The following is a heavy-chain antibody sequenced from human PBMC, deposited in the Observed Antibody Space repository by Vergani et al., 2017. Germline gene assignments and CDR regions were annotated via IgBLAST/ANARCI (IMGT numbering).Heavy chain of an antibody. CDR3: ARDSVSREYYYMDV. Sequence: QVQLQESGPGLVKPSQTLSLTCTVSGGSISSGGYYWSWIRQHPGKGLEWIGYIYYSGSPYYNPSLKSRVTISVDTSKNQFSLKLSSVTAADTAVYYCARDSVSREYYYMDVWGKGTTVTVSS. V-gene: IGHV4-31*03. CDR2: IYYSGSP. J-gene: IGHJ6*03. CDR1: GGSISSGGYY. D-gene: IGHD6-13*01.